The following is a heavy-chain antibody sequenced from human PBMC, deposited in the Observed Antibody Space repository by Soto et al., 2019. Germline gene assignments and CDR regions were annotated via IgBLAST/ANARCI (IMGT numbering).Heavy chain of an antibody. D-gene: IGHD3-9*01. Sequence: ASVKVSCKASGYTFTSYYMHWVRQAPGQGLEWMGIINPSGGSTSYAQKFQGRVTMTRDTSTSTVYMELSSLRSEDTAVYYCAREVLRYFDWLSTYFDYWGQGTLVTVSS. CDR2: INPSGGST. CDR1: GYTFTSYY. V-gene: IGHV1-46*01. J-gene: IGHJ4*02. CDR3: AREVLRYFDWLSTYFDY.